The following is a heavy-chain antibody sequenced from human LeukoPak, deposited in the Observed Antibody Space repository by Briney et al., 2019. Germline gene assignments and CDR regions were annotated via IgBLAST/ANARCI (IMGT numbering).Heavy chain of an antibody. D-gene: IGHD3-22*01. V-gene: IGHV4-34*01. Sequence: SETLSLTCTASSLTNGYYWSWIRQPPGKGLEWIGEINHSGSTNYNPSLKSRVTISVDTSKNQFSLKLSSVTAADTAVYYCARGKRGKGLKTYYYDSSGYWPIDYWGQGTLVTVSS. CDR3: ARGKRGKGLKTYYYDSSGYWPIDY. CDR2: INHSGST. CDR1: SLTNGYY. J-gene: IGHJ4*02.